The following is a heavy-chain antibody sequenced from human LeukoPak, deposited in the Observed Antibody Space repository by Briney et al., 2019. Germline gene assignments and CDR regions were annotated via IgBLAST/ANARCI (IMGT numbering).Heavy chain of an antibody. V-gene: IGHV3-48*01. CDR1: GFTFSSYS. CDR3: ARGLRQGDYYFDY. Sequence: PGGSLRLSCAAPGFTFSSYSMNWVRQAPGKGLEWVSYISSSSSTIYYADSVKGRFTISRDNAKNSLYLQMNSLRAEDTAVYYCARGLRQGDYYFDYWGQGTLVTVSS. J-gene: IGHJ4*02. CDR2: ISSSSSTI. D-gene: IGHD3-16*01.